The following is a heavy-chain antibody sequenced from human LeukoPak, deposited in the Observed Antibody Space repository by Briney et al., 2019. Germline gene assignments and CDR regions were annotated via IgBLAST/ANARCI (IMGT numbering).Heavy chain of an antibody. CDR1: GYTFTSYG. D-gene: IGHD2-2*01. CDR3: AREFIGYCSSTSCLGHFDY. Sequence: GASVKVSCKASGYTFTSYGISWVRQAPGQGLEWMGWINPNSGGTNYAQKFQGRVAMTRDTSISTAYMELSRLRSDDTAVYYCAREFIGYCSSTSCLGHFDYWGQGTLVTVSS. CDR2: INPNSGGT. J-gene: IGHJ4*02. V-gene: IGHV1-2*02.